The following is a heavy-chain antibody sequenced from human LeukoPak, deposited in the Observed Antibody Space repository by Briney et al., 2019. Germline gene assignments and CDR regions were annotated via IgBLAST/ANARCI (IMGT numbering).Heavy chain of an antibody. V-gene: IGHV3-48*01. J-gene: IGHJ1*01. CDR3: ATWGDTTAEYFQR. Sequence: GGSLRLSCAASGFTFSSYSMNWVRQAPGKGLEWVSYISSSSSTIYYADSVKGRFTISRDNAKNSLYLQMNSLRVEDTAVYYCATWGDTTAEYFQRWGQGTLVTVSS. CDR2: ISSSSSTI. D-gene: IGHD2-21*02. CDR1: GFTFSSYS.